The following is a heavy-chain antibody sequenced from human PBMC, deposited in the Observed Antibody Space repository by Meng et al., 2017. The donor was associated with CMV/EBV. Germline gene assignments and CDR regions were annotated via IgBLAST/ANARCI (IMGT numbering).Heavy chain of an antibody. V-gene: IGHV3-9*01. CDR3: AKDAPSYGVSPSYYYYGMDV. CDR1: GFTFGDYA. CDR2: ISWNSGSI. Sequence: GGSLRLSCAASGFTFGDYAMHWVRQAPGKGLEWVSGISWNSGSIGYADSVKGRFTISRDNAKNSLYLQMNSLRPEDTAVYYCAKDAPSYGVSPSYYYYGMDVWGQGTTVTVSS. D-gene: IGHD4-17*01. J-gene: IGHJ6*02.